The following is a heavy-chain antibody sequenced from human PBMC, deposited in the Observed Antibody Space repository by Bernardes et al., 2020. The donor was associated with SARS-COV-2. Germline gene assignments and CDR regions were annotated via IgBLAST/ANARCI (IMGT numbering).Heavy chain of an antibody. CDR2: ISGGAEMT. D-gene: IGHD3-22*01. CDR3: AKDAYHVYYDSAGYFDF. J-gene: IGHJ5*01. CDR1: GFTFGSRA. Sequence: GGSLRLSCVVSGFTFGSRAMSWLRQAPGRELEWVSSISGGAEMTYYADSVKGRFTISRDNSKNTLYLQMDSLATEDTAIYSCAKDAYHVYYDSAGYFDFWGRGTPVTVSS. V-gene: IGHV3-23*01.